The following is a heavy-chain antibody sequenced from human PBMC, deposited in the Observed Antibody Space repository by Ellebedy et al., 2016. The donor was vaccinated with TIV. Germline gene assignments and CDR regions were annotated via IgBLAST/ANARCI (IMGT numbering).Heavy chain of an antibody. CDR3: ARDCSSTSCPGVWFNP. D-gene: IGHD2-2*01. CDR2: INHSGST. Sequence: SETLSLXXAVYGGSFSGYYWSWIRQPPGKGLEWIGEINHSGSTNYNPSLKSRVTMSVDTSKNQFSLKLSSVTAADTAVYYCARDCSSTSCPGVWFNPWGQGTLVTVSS. J-gene: IGHJ5*02. CDR1: GGSFSGYY. V-gene: IGHV4-34*01.